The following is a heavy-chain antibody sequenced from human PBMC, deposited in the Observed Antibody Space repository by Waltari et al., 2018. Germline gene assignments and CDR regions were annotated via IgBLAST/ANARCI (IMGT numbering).Heavy chain of an antibody. D-gene: IGHD2-21*01. Sequence: QLQLQESGPGLVKPSETLSLTCTVSGRSIRSSSYYWGWLRHPPGKGLEWLGSIYYSGSTYYNPSLKSRVTISVDTSKNQFSLKLSSVTAADTALYYCASEGPHSRYYYYYGMDVWGQGTTVTVSS. CDR3: ASEGPHSRYYYYYGMDV. J-gene: IGHJ6*02. CDR1: GRSIRSSSYY. V-gene: IGHV4-39*01. CDR2: IYYSGST.